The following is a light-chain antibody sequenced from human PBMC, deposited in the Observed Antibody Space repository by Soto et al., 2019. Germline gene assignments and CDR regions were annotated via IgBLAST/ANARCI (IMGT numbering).Light chain of an antibody. V-gene: IGLV2-14*01. CDR3: SSSTSSSTVL. CDR2: EVS. CDR1: NTDVGGYVY. J-gene: IGLJ2*01. Sequence: QSALTQPASVSGSPGQSITISCTGTNTDVGGYVYVSWYQQHPGKAPKLMIYEVSNRLSGVSNRFSGSKSGNTAYLTISGLQAEDEADYYCSSSTSSSTVLFGGGTKLTVL.